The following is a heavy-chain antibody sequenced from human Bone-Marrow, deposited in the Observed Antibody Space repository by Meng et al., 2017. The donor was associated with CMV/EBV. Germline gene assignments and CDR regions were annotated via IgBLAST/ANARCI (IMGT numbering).Heavy chain of an antibody. J-gene: IGHJ4*02. V-gene: IGHV4-39*01. D-gene: IGHD2-15*01. CDR1: GGSSSSSSYY. CDR3: ARHLLWCQTIDY. CDR2: IYYSGST. Sequence: VSGGSSSSSSYYWGWIRQPPGKGLEWIGSIYYSGSTYYNPSLKSRVTISVDTSKNQFSLKLSSVTAADTAVYYCARHLLWCQTIDYWGQGTLVTVSS.